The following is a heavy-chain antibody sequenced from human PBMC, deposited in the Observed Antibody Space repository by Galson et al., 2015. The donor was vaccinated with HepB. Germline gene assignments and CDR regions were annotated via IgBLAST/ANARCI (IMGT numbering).Heavy chain of an antibody. J-gene: IGHJ4*02. D-gene: IGHD3-3*01. CDR1: GYTLTEFS. CDR2: FDPENSET. V-gene: IGHV1-24*01. CDR3: ATSNYDFNSGLFDY. Sequence: SVKVSCKVSGYTLTEFSMHWVRQAPGGRLEWLGGFDPENSETIYAQKFRGRVTMTEDASTDKAYMQLSRLRSEDTAIYYCATSNYDFNSGLFDYWGQETLVTVSS.